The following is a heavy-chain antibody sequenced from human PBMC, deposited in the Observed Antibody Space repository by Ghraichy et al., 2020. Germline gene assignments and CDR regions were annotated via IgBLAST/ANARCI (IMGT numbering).Heavy chain of an antibody. D-gene: IGHD2-2*01. CDR1: GFTFDDYA. Sequence: GGSLRLSCVASGFTFDDYAMHWVRQAPGKGLEWVSSISWNSDSIGYADSVEGRFTISRDNAKNSLYLQMNSLRAEDTALYYCAKDLLCSSIQCVSYGLDVWGQGTTVTVSS. CDR2: ISWNSDSI. V-gene: IGHV3-9*01. J-gene: IGHJ6*02. CDR3: AKDLLCSSIQCVSYGLDV.